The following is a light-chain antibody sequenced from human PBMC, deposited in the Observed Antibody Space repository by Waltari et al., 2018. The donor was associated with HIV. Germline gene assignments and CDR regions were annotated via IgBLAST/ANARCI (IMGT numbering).Light chain of an antibody. Sequence: QSVLTQPPSASETPGQRVTISCSGSSSNIGSNYVYWYKQLPGTAPKLLIYRNNQRPSGFPDRFSGSKFGTSASLAISGLRSEDEADYYCAAWGDSLTSFVFGTGTKVTVL. J-gene: IGLJ1*01. CDR2: RNN. CDR1: SSNIGSNY. V-gene: IGLV1-47*01. CDR3: AAWGDSLTSFV.